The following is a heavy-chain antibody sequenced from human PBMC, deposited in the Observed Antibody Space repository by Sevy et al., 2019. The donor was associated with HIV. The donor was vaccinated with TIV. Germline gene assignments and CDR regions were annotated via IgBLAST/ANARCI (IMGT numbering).Heavy chain of an antibody. CDR1: GYTLTELS. CDR3: ATSSGYPRGYYYYGMDV. CDR2: FDPEDGET. D-gene: IGHD3-22*01. V-gene: IGHV1-24*01. J-gene: IGHJ6*02. Sequence: ASVKVSCKVSGYTLTELSMHWVRQAPGKGLEWMGGFDPEDGETIYAQKFQGRVTMTENTSTDTAYMELSSLRSEETAVYYCATSSGYPRGYYYYGMDVWGQGTTVTVSS.